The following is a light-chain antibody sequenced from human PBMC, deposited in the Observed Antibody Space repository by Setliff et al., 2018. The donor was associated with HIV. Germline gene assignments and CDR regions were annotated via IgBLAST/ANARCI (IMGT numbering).Light chain of an antibody. J-gene: IGLJ1*01. CDR3: SSYTSTTREV. Sequence: QSALTQPASVSGSPGQSITISCTGTSSDVGDYNFVSWYQQYPGKGPKLIIYEVTSRPSGVSDRFSGSKSGNTASLTISGLQAADEANYYCSSYTSTTREVFGTGTKVTVL. CDR2: EVT. CDR1: SSDVGDYNF. V-gene: IGLV2-14*01.